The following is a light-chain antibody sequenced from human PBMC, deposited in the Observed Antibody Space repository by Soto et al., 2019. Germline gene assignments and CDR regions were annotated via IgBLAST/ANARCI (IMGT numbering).Light chain of an antibody. CDR2: DAS. CDR3: QQYNYWPPWT. V-gene: IGKV3-15*01. J-gene: IGKJ1*01. CDR1: QSVRSN. Sequence: EIVMTQSPVTLSVSPGERATLSCRASQSVRSNLAWYQQKPGQAPRLLMYDASTRATGIPARFSGSGSGTEFTLTISRLQSEDFAVYYCQQYNYWPPWTFGQGTKVDI.